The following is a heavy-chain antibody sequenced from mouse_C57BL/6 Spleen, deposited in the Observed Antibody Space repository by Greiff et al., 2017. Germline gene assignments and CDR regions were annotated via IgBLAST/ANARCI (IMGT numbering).Heavy chain of an antibody. Sequence: VQLQESGAELARPGASVKLSCKASGYTFTSYGIRWVKQRPGQGLEWIGEIYPRSGNTYYNEKFKGKATLTADKSSSTAYMELRSLTSEDSAVYFCARRAIYYDYDRDYWGQGTTLTVSS. CDR2: IYPRSGNT. V-gene: IGHV1-81*01. D-gene: IGHD2-4*01. CDR1: GYTFTSYG. CDR3: ARRAIYYDYDRDY. J-gene: IGHJ2*01.